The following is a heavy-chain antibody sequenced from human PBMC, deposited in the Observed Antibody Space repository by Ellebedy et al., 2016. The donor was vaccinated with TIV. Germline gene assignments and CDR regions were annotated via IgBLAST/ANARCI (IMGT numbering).Heavy chain of an antibody. Sequence: GESLKISCAASGFTFSLAWMSWLRQAPGKGLEWIGFIRGKGYGETTEFAASVKDRFTISRDDSKSTAYLQVSSLRPEDTAVYFCTRWLRPYFFDYWGQGTLVTVSS. D-gene: IGHD5-12*01. CDR3: TRWLRPYFFDY. V-gene: IGHV3-49*03. J-gene: IGHJ4*02. CDR1: GFTFSLAW. CDR2: IRGKGYGETT.